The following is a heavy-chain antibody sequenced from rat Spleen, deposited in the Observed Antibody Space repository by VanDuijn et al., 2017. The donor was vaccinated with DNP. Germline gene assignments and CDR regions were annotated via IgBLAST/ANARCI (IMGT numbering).Heavy chain of an antibody. CDR2: ISYRGST. Sequence: EVQLQESGPGLVKPSQSLSLTCSVTGHSITSNYWGWIRKFPGNKMEWVGHISYRGSTTYNPSLKSRISIIRDTSKNQFFLQLNSVTAEDTATYYCARWNIGTSTLDYWGQGVMVTVSS. J-gene: IGHJ2*01. D-gene: IGHD1-5*01. CDR3: ARWNIGTSTLDY. V-gene: IGHV3-1*01. CDR1: GHSITSNY.